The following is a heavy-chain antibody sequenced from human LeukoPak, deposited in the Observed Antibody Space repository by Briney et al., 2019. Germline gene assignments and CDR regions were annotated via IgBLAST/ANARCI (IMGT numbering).Heavy chain of an antibody. Sequence: GESLRLSCAASGFTFSSYSMNWVRQAPGKGLEWVSSTVSRGTTQYADSVKGRFTVSRDTSKNTLYLQMNSLRADDTAVYYCAKCSTSAYTTGWCNWIDPWGQGTLVTVSS. CDR1: GFTFSSYS. V-gene: IGHV3-23*01. J-gene: IGHJ5*02. D-gene: IGHD6-19*01. CDR2: TVSRGTT. CDR3: AKCSTSAYTTGWCNWIDP.